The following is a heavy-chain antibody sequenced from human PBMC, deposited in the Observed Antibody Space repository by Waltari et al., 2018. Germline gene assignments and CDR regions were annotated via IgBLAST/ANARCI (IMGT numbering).Heavy chain of an antibody. V-gene: IGHV3-21*01. CDR2: ISSSSSYI. CDR1: GFTFSSYS. J-gene: IGHJ4*02. Sequence: EVQLVESGGGLVKPGGSLRLSCAASGFTFSSYSMNWVRQAPGKGLECVASISSSSSYIYYADSVKGRFTISRDNAKNSLYLQMNSLRAEDTAVYYCARDGVVPAAIDYWGQGTLVTVSS. D-gene: IGHD2-2*01. CDR3: ARDGVVPAAIDY.